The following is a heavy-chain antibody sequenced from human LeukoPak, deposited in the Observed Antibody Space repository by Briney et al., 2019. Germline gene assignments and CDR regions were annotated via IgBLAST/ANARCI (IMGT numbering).Heavy chain of an antibody. V-gene: IGHV3-53*01. Sequence: GGSLRLSCAVSGFTVSGNYMSWVRQAPGKGLEWVSLIYSGGTTYYADSVKGRFTISRDNAKNSLYLQMNSLRAEDTAVYYCARAEGGCSGGSCDLFYFDYWGQGTLVTVSS. J-gene: IGHJ4*02. CDR3: ARAEGGCSGGSCDLFYFDY. D-gene: IGHD2-15*01. CDR1: GFTVSGNY. CDR2: IYSGGTT.